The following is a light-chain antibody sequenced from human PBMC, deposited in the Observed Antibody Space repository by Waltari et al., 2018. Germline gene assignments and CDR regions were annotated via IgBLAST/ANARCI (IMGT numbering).Light chain of an antibody. Sequence: EIVLTQSPGTLSLSPGERATLSCRASQNIGKNLVWYQQKPGQAPRLLMYETSSRATGIPDRFSGSGSGTDFSLTISRLEPEDFAVYYCQNYERLPATFGQGTKVEIK. CDR3: QNYERLPAT. CDR2: ETS. CDR1: QNIGKN. J-gene: IGKJ1*01. V-gene: IGKV3-20*01.